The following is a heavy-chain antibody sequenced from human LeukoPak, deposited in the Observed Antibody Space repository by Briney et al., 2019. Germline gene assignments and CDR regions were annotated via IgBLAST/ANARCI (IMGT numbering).Heavy chain of an antibody. V-gene: IGHV3-66*01. CDR2: IFISGST. Sequence: GGSLRLSCAASGFAVSSNYMSWVRQAPGKGLEWVSVIFISGSTFYADSVKGRFTISRDTSKNTVYLQMSSLRVEDTAVYYCARGQGSWGQGTLVTVSS. CDR1: GFAVSSNY. CDR3: ARGQGS. J-gene: IGHJ4*02.